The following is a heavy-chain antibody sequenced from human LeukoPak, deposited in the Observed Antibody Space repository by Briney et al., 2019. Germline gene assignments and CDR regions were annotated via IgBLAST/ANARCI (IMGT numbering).Heavy chain of an antibody. D-gene: IGHD5-24*01. Sequence: GGSLRLSCAASGFTFSSYTMHWIRQAPGKGLEWVSSISGSNSYIFYADSVKGRFTISRDNAKNSLYLQMNSLRAEDTAIYYCTRVGYIDEGIDYWGQGTLVTVSS. CDR2: ISGSNSYI. J-gene: IGHJ4*02. CDR3: TRVGYIDEGIDY. CDR1: GFTFSSYT. V-gene: IGHV3-21*06.